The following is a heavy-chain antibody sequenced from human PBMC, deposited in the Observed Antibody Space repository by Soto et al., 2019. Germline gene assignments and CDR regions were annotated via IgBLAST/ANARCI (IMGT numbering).Heavy chain of an antibody. CDR1: GFTFNTYG. V-gene: IGHV3-33*08. CDR3: ARADCTGAYCYSWPFNYGVDV. Sequence: QVQLVESGGGVVQPEGSLRLSCTTSGFTFNTYGMHWVRQAPGKGLEWVAIIWYDGSNKYYADSVKGRFTISRDNSRNTRYLQMNSLRAEDTALYYCARADCTGAYCYSWPFNYGVDVWGQGTTVTVSS. D-gene: IGHD2-15*01. J-gene: IGHJ6*02. CDR2: IWYDGSNK.